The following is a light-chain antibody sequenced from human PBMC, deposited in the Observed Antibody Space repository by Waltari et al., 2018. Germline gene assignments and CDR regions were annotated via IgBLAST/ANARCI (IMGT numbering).Light chain of an antibody. CDR1: QSLVHSNANTY. J-gene: IGKJ1*01. CDR2: GGS. Sequence: DIVMTQTPFSLHSTTGEPASISCRASQSLVHSNANTYLHWYLQKPGQSPQLLIYGGSNRASGVPDRFSGSGSGTDFTLKISKVEAEDVGVYYCVQAVAFPWTFGQGTKVEIK. V-gene: IGKV2-40*01. CDR3: VQAVAFPWT.